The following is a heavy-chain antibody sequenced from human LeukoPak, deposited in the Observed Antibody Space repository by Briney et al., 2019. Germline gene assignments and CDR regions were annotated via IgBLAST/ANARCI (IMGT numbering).Heavy chain of an antibody. CDR2: IYYSGGT. CDR1: SGSISSSSYY. Sequence: SETLSLTCTVSSGSISSSSYYSGWIRPPPGKWLKWIGSIYYSGGTYYNPSLKSRVTISVDTSKNQFPLKLRSVTAADTAVYYCASLRERSYYARGFDYWGQGTMVTVSS. V-gene: IGHV4-39*01. J-gene: IGHJ4*02. CDR3: ASLRERSYYARGFDY. D-gene: IGHD1-26*01.